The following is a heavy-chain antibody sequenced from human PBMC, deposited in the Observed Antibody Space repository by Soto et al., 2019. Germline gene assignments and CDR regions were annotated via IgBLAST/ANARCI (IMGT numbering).Heavy chain of an antibody. J-gene: IGHJ6*02. CDR1: GGSISSSSYY. CDR3: ARQSWSGYYYYGMDV. CDR2: IYYSGST. D-gene: IGHD3-3*01. Sequence: QLQLQESGPGLVKPSETLSLTCTVSGGSISSSSYYWGWIRQPPGKGLEWIGSIYYSGSTYYNPSLKGRVTISVDTSKNQFSLKLSSVTAADTAVYYCARQSWSGYYYYGMDVWGQGTTVTVSS. V-gene: IGHV4-39*01.